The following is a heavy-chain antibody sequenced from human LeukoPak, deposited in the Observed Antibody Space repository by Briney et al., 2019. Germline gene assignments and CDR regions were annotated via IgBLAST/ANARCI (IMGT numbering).Heavy chain of an antibody. J-gene: IGHJ6*02. Sequence: PGGSLRLSCAASGFTFAYVWMSWVRQAPGRGLEWVGRIKSKTDGGTTGYAAPVKGRFTISRDDSKNTLYLQMNSLKTEDTAVYYCTTVREGDYYGMDVWGQGTTVTVSS. CDR3: TTVREGDYYGMDV. D-gene: IGHD1-26*01. CDR1: GFTFAYVW. CDR2: IKSKTDGGTT. V-gene: IGHV3-15*01.